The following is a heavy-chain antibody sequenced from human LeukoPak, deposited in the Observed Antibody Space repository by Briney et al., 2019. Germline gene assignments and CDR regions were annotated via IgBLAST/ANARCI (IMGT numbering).Heavy chain of an antibody. CDR1: GFTFSSYS. CDR3: ARVNTYSSSWSDY. V-gene: IGHV3-21*01. CDR2: ISSSSSYI. Sequence: GGPLRLSCAASGFTFSSYSMNWVRQAPGKGLEWVSSISSSSSYIYYADSVKGRFTISRDNAKNSLYLQMNSLRAEDTAVYYCARVNTYSSSWSDYWAQETLVTVSS. D-gene: IGHD6-13*01. J-gene: IGHJ4*02.